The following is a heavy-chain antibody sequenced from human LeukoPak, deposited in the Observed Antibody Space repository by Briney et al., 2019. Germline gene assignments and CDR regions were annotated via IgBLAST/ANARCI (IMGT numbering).Heavy chain of an antibody. D-gene: IGHD1-1*01. V-gene: IGHV1-2*02. CDR2: INPNTGDT. CDR1: GYFFTGHY. J-gene: IGHJ4*02. Sequence: ASVEVSCKASGYFFTGHYIHWVRQAPVQGLEWLGLINPNTGDTNYAQKFAGRVTMTRDTSINTAYMELNSLKFDDTAVYYCAREDGLEPFDSWGQGTLVSV. CDR3: AREDGLEPFDS.